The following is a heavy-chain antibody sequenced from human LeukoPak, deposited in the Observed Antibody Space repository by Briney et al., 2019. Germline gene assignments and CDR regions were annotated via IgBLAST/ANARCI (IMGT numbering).Heavy chain of an antibody. D-gene: IGHD6-19*01. CDR2: IKQDGSEK. J-gene: IGHJ4*02. CDR3: ARREVAGYFDY. Sequence: GGSLRLSCAASGFTFSTYGMHWVRQAPGKGLEWVANIKQDGSEKYYVDSVKGRFTISRDNAKNSLYLQMNSLRAEDTAVYYCARREVAGYFDYWGQGTLVTVSS. V-gene: IGHV3-7*01. CDR1: GFTFSTYG.